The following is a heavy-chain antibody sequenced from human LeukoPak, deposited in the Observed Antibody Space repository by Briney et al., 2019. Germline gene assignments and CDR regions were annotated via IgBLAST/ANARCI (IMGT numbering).Heavy chain of an antibody. D-gene: IGHD4-23*01. J-gene: IGHJ4*02. CDR3: ARVRYGGSPRNSLGIDY. Sequence: SETLSLTCTVSGGSISSYYWSWIRQPPGKGLEWIGYIYYSGSTNYNPSLKSRVTISVDTSKNQFSLKLSSVTAADTAVYYCARVRYGGSPRNSLGIDYWGQGTLVTVSS. CDR2: IYYSGST. CDR1: GGSISSYY. V-gene: IGHV4-59*01.